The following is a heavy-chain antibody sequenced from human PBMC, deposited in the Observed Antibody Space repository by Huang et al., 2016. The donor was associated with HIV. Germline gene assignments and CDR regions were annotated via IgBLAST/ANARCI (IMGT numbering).Heavy chain of an antibody. D-gene: IGHD3-3*01. CDR2: ISYEEDNK. V-gene: IGHV3-30*03. CDR1: GFTFSSSG. CDR3: ARGPIRFLAWLLNFDY. Sequence: QILLIESGGGVVQPGRSLSLSCAASGFTFSSSGMHWVRQAPGKGLEVVAVISYEEDNKYYADSVRGRFTISRDNSKNTLYLQMNSLRIEDTAVYYCARGPIRFLAWLLNFDYWGQGALVTVSS. J-gene: IGHJ4*02.